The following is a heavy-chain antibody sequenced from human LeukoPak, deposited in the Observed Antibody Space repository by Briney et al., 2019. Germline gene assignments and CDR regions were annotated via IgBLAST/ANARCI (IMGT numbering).Heavy chain of an antibody. V-gene: IGHV4-30-4*07. J-gene: IGHJ4*02. CDR1: GGSISRGGYS. CDR2: FYYSGST. D-gene: IGHD6-13*01. Sequence: SETLSLTCAVSGGSISRGGYSWSWIRQPPGKGLEWIGYFYYSGSTYYNPSLKSRVTISVDKSKNQFSLKLSSVTAADTAVYYCASRIAAAGVYFDYWGQGTLVTVSS. CDR3: ASRIAAAGVYFDY.